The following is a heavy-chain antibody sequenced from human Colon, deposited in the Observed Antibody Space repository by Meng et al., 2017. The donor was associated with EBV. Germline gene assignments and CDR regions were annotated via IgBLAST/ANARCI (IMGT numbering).Heavy chain of an antibody. J-gene: IGHJ5*02. CDR1: GGSISSNNW. CDR2: IFHSGST. D-gene: IGHD3-10*01. Sequence: QVVLQEPGPGCLKPSGTLSLTCAVSGGSISSNNWWSWVRQPPGKGLEWIGEIFHSGSTKHNPSLKSRVTMSMDKSKNQFSLRLSSVTAADTAVYYCASSDYYGSGSYYPWGQGTLVTVSS. CDR3: ASSDYYGSGSYYP. V-gene: IGHV4-4*02.